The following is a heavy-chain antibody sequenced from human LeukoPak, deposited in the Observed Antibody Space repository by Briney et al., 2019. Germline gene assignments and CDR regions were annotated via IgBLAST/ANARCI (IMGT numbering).Heavy chain of an antibody. J-gene: IGHJ4*02. CDR2: ILYDGSNK. CDR3: AKGIAVDY. V-gene: IGHV3-30*18. Sequence: GGSLRLSCAASGFTFSSYGMHWVRQAPGKGLEWVAVILYDGSNKYYADSVKGRFTISRDNSKNTLYLQMNSLRAEDTAVYYCAKGIAVDYWGQGTLVTVSS. D-gene: IGHD6-13*01. CDR1: GFTFSSYG.